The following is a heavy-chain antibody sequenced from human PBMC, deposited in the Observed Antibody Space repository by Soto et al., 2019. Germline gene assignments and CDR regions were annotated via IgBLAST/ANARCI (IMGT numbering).Heavy chain of an antibody. J-gene: IGHJ4*02. D-gene: IGHD2-15*01. Sequence: QVQLVESGGGVVQPGRSLRLSCAASGFTFSSYAMHWVRQAPGKGLEWVAVTSSDGSNKYYADSVKGRFTISRDNSKNTLYLQMNSLRAEDTAVYYCARFKGCSGGTCYSYFDYWGQGTLVTVSS. CDR1: GFTFSSYA. CDR2: TSSDGSNK. CDR3: ARFKGCSGGTCYSYFDY. V-gene: IGHV3-30-3*01.